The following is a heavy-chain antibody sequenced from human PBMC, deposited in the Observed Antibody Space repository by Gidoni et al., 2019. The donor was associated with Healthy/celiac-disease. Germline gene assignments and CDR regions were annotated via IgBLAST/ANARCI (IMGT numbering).Heavy chain of an antibody. CDR2: IYYSGST. CDR3: AGPPFWELEDDAFDI. CDR1: VGSISSYY. Sequence: QVQLQESGPGLVKPSETLSLTCTVSVGSISSYYWSWIRQPPGKGLEWIGYIYYSGSTNYNPSLKSRVTISVDTSKNQFSLKLSSVTAADTAVYYCAGPPFWELEDDAFDIWGQGTMVTVSS. D-gene: IGHD1-26*01. J-gene: IGHJ3*02. V-gene: IGHV4-59*01.